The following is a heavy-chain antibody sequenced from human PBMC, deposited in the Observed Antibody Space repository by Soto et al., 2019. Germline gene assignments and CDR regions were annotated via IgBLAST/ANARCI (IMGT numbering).Heavy chain of an antibody. Sequence: GSGPTLVNPTQTLTLTCTFSGFSLSTSGVGVGWIRQPPGKALEWLALIYWNDDKRYSPSLKSRLTIAKDTSKNQVVLTMTNMDPVDTATYYCAHSPQPGASPNYDFWSGHTKDDAFDIWGQGTMVTVSS. J-gene: IGHJ3*02. CDR3: AHSPQPGASPNYDFWSGHTKDDAFDI. CDR1: GFSLSTSGVG. D-gene: IGHD3-3*01. CDR2: IYWNDDK. V-gene: IGHV2-5*01.